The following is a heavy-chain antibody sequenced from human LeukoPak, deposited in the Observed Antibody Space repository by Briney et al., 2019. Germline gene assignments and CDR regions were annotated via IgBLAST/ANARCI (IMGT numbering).Heavy chain of an antibody. CDR1: GFTFSSYG. CDR2: ISYDGSNK. V-gene: IGHV3-30*18. J-gene: IGHJ4*02. CDR3: AKTAATDYFDY. Sequence: GGSLRLSCAASGFTFSSYGMHWVRQAPGKGLEWVAVISYDGSNKYYADSARGRFTISRDNSKNTLYLQMNSLRAEDTAVYYCAKTAATDYFDYWGQGTLVTVSS. D-gene: IGHD2-15*01.